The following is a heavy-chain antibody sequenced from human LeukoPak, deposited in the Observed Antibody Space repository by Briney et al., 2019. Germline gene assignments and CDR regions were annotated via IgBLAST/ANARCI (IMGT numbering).Heavy chain of an antibody. CDR3: ARGSGVYPLDFDF. Sequence: SETLSLTCTVSGVSITSHFWSWIRQAPGKGLGWIGHIYYSGSTNYNPSLKSRVTMSIDTSKNLFSLNLNSVTAADTAIYHCARGSGVYPLDFDFWGQGTLVAVSS. V-gene: IGHV4-59*08. J-gene: IGHJ4*02. CDR2: IYYSGST. D-gene: IGHD2-15*01. CDR1: GVSITSHF.